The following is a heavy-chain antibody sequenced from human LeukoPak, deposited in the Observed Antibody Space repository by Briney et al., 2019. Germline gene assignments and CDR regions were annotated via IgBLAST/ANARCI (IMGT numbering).Heavy chain of an antibody. Sequence: GGSLRLSCAASGFIFSDYYMTWIRQAPGKALEWISYITTNGASTYYATSVKGRFTISRDNAQNSLFLQMNSLRVEDTAIYYCARVGLDNTGSHINWFEPWGQGTLVTVSS. V-gene: IGHV3-11*01. CDR2: ITTNGAST. CDR3: ARVGLDNTGSHINWFEP. CDR1: GFIFSDYY. J-gene: IGHJ5*02. D-gene: IGHD3-10*01.